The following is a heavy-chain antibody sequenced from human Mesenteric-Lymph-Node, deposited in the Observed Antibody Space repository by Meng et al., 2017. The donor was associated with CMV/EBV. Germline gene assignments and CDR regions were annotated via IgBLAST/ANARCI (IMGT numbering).Heavy chain of an antibody. Sequence: GESLKISCAASGFTFSDYYMNWVRQAPGKGLEWVSSISSSSTIYYADSVKGRFTVSRDNAKNSLFLQMSSLRVEDTAVYFCARASGKSSNWFSLFDYWGQGTLVTVSS. J-gene: IGHJ4*02. CDR1: GFTFSDYY. CDR2: ISSSSTI. D-gene: IGHD6-13*01. V-gene: IGHV3-69-1*01. CDR3: ARASGKSSNWFSLFDY.